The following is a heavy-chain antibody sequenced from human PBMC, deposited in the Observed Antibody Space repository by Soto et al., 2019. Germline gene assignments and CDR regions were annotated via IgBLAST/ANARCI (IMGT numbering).Heavy chain of an antibody. Sequence: ASVKVSCKASGYTFTSYDINWVRQATGQGLEWIGWMNPNSGNTGYAQKFQGRVTMTRNTSISTAYMELSSLRSEDTAVYYCARGRDIVVVVAALVYCGQGTLVTVSS. V-gene: IGHV1-8*01. CDR1: GYTFTSYD. D-gene: IGHD2-15*01. CDR3: ARGRDIVVVVAALVY. CDR2: MNPNSGNT. J-gene: IGHJ4*02.